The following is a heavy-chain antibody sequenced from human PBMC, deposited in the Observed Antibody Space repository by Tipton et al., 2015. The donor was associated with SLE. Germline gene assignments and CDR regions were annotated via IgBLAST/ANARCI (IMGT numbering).Heavy chain of an antibody. Sequence: SLRLSCAASGFTFGTYSMNWVRQAPGKGLEWVSSITSTSSYTYYTDSVKGRFTISRDNAENSLFLQMNSLRAEDTAVYYCARDQYSSGRWDYWGQGALVTVSS. CDR3: ARDQYSSGRWDY. V-gene: IGHV3-21*01. D-gene: IGHD6-19*01. CDR2: ITSTSSYT. J-gene: IGHJ4*02. CDR1: GFTFGTYS.